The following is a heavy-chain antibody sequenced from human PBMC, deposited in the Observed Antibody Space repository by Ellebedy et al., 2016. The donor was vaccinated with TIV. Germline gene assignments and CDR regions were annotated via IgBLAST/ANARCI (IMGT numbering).Heavy chain of an antibody. CDR1: GFTFSIYW. CDR2: IKQDGSEK. Sequence: GESLKISCAASGFTFSIYWMSWVRQAPGKGLECVANIKQDGSEKSYVDSVKGRFTISRDNAKNSLYLQMNSLKTEYTAVYYCAREQKYYFDLWGRGTLVTVSS. V-gene: IGHV3-7*03. CDR3: AREQKYYFDL. J-gene: IGHJ2*01.